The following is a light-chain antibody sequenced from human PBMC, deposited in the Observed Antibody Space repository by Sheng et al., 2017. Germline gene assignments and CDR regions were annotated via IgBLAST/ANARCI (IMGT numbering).Light chain of an antibody. Sequence: QTVVTQEPSLTVSPGGTGHSHLWLPALEQSPVITLPNWFQQKPGQAPRALIYSTSNKHSWTPAPRFSGXLLGAKAALTLSGVQPEDEAEYYCLLYYGGAQLVFGGGTKADRP. CDR2: STS. J-gene: IGLJ3*02. CDR1: LEQSPVITL. CDR3: LLYYGGAQLV. V-gene: IGLV7-43*01.